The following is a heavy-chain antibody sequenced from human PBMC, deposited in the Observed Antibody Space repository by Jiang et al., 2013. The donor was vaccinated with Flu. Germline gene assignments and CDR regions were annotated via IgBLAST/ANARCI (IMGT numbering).Heavy chain of an antibody. CDR3: ARDSNSNYPHFDY. D-gene: IGHD4-11*01. CDR1: GFTFSSYG. J-gene: IGHJ4*02. Sequence: VQLVESGGGVVQPGRSLRLSCAASGFTFSSYGMHWVRQAPGKGLEWVAVIWYDGSNKYYADSVKGRFTISRDNSKNTLYLQMNSLRAEDTAVYYCARDSNSNYPHFDYWGQGTLVTVSS. CDR2: IWYDGSNK. V-gene: IGHV3-33*01.